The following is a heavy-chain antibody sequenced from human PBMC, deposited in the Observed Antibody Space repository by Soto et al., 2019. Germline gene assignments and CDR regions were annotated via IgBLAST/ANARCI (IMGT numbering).Heavy chain of an antibody. J-gene: IGHJ5*02. D-gene: IGHD2-2*01. CDR3: ARVPGP. V-gene: IGHV4-31*03. CDR1: GGSISSSYY. Sequence: SETLSLTCTVSGGSISSSYYWSWIRQHPGKGLEWIGYIYYSGSTYYNPSLKSRVTISVDTSKNQFSLKLSSVTAADTAVYYCARVPGPWGQGTLVTVSS. CDR2: IYYSGST.